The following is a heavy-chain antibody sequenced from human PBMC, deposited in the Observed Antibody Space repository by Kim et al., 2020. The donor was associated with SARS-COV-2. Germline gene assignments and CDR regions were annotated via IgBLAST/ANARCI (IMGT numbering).Heavy chain of an antibody. V-gene: IGHV5-51*01. CDR1: GYSFTSYW. CDR2: IYPGDSDT. J-gene: IGHJ4*02. Sequence: GESLKISCKGSGYSFTSYWIGWVRQMPGKGLEWMGIIYPGDSDTRYSPSFQGQVTISADKSISTAYLQWSSLKASDTAMYYCARWMDLWAAAGTHTSADYWGQGTLVTVSS. CDR3: ARWMDLWAAAGTHTSADY. D-gene: IGHD6-13*01.